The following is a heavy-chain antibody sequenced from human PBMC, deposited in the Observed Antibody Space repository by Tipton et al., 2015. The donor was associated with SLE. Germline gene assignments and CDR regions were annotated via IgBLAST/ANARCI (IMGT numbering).Heavy chain of an antibody. D-gene: IGHD6-19*01. CDR2: INHGGST. J-gene: IGHJ4*02. V-gene: IGHV4-34*01. CDR1: GITFSDAW. CDR3: ASLLWGGWPFDH. Sequence: LRLSCAASGITFSDAWMSWIRQPPGKGLEWIGEINHGGSTNYNPSLKSRVTTSVDTSKNQFSLKLSSVTAADTAVYYCASLLWGGWPFDHWGQGALVTVSS.